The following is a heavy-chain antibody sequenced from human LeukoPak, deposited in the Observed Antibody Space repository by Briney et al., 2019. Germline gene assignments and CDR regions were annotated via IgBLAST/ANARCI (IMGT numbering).Heavy chain of an antibody. CDR2: FDPEDGET. CDR3: ATGSDGRYYFDY. V-gene: IGHV1-24*01. J-gene: IGHJ4*02. CDR1: GYTLTELS. Sequence: ASVKVSCKASGYTLTELSMHWVRQAPGKGLEWMGGFDPEDGETIYAQKFQGRVTMTEDTSTDTAYMELSSLRSEDTAVYYCATGSDGRYYFDYWGQGTLVTVSS. D-gene: IGHD3-10*01.